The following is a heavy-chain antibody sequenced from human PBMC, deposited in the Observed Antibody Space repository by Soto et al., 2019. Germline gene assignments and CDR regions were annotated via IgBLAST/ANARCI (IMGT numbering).Heavy chain of an antibody. J-gene: IGHJ5*02. CDR1: GYSFTSYW. V-gene: IGHV5-10-1*01. D-gene: IGHD3-3*01. Sequence: PGESLKISCKGSGYSFTSYWISWVRQMPGKGLEWMGRIDPSDSYTNYSPSFQGHVTISADKSISTAYLQWSSLKASDTAMYYCARGVASSTYYDFWSGYSSPNNWFDPWGQGTLVTI. CDR3: ARGVASSTYYDFWSGYSSPNNWFDP. CDR2: IDPSDSYT.